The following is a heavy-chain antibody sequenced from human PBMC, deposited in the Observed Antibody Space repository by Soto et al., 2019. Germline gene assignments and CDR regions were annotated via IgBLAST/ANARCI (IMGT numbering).Heavy chain of an antibody. J-gene: IGHJ6*02. CDR1: GGSISSYY. V-gene: IGHV4-59*01. CDR3: ARSYSSTGYYYYGMDV. CDR2: IYYSGST. D-gene: IGHD6-13*01. Sequence: SETLSLTCTVSGGSISSYYWSWIRQPPGKGLEWVGYIYYSGSTSYNPSLKSRATISVDTSKNQCSLKLNSVTAADTAVYYCARSYSSTGYYYYGMDVWGQGTTVTVSS.